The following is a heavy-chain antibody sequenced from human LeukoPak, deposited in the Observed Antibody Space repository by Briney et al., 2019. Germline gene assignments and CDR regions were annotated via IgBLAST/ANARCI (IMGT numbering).Heavy chain of an antibody. J-gene: IGHJ5*02. CDR3: TPGRYGHGANWFDP. D-gene: IGHD2-15*01. CDR2: MNPNGGAT. CDR1: GYIFTSYD. Sequence: ASVKVSCKGSGYIFTSYDINWVRQATGQGLEWMGWMNPNGGATGYAQKLLGRVTMTRNTSISTAYMELSSLRSEDTAVYYCTPGRYGHGANWFDPWGQGTLVTVSS. V-gene: IGHV1-8*01.